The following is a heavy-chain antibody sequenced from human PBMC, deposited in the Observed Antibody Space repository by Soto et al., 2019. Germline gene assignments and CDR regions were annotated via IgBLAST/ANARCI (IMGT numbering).Heavy chain of an antibody. CDR1: GGSFSGYY. D-gene: IGHD3-16*02. Sequence: PSETLSLTCAVYGGSFSGYYWSWIRQPPGKGLEWIGEINYSGSTNYNPSLQSRVTISVDTSKNQFSLKLSSVTAADTAVLYCASAGDYDDIWGSHRRRWFDPWGQGTLVTVSS. CDR3: ASAGDYDDIWGSHRRRWFDP. CDR2: INYSGST. V-gene: IGHV4-34*01. J-gene: IGHJ5*02.